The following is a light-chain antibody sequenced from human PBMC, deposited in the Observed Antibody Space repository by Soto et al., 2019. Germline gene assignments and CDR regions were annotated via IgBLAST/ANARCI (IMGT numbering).Light chain of an antibody. Sequence: EFVLTQSPGTLSLSPGERATLSCRASQSISSSFLAWYQHKPGQAPRLLIYGASFRGTGIPDRFSGGGSGTDFTRTISRLEPEDFAVYYCQRYGSSPPLTFGGGTKVEI. J-gene: IGKJ4*01. CDR1: QSISSSF. V-gene: IGKV3-20*01. CDR3: QRYGSSPPLT. CDR2: GAS.